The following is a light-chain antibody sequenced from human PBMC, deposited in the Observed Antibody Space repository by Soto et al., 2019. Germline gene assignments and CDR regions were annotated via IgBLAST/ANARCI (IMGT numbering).Light chain of an antibody. V-gene: IGKV3-20*01. Sequence: EIVLTQSPGTLSLSPWERATLSCRASQSCSSSYLAWYQQKPGQAPRLLIYGASSRATGIPDRFSGSGSGTDFTLTISRLEPEDFAVYYCQQYGSSRTFGQGTKVDIK. CDR2: GAS. J-gene: IGKJ1*01. CDR1: QSCSSSY. CDR3: QQYGSSRT.